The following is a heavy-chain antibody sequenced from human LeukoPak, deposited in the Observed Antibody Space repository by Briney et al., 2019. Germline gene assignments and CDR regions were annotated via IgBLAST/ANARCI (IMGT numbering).Heavy chain of an antibody. V-gene: IGHV1-46*01. Sequence: GASVKVSCKASGYTFTSYYMHWVRQAPGQGLEWMGIINPSGGSTSYAQKFQGRVTMTRDTSTSTVYMELSSLRSDDTAVYYCARDRTSTVVTPLSWFDPWGQGTLVTVSS. J-gene: IGHJ5*02. D-gene: IGHD4-23*01. CDR3: ARDRTSTVVTPLSWFDP. CDR1: GYTFTSYY. CDR2: INPSGGST.